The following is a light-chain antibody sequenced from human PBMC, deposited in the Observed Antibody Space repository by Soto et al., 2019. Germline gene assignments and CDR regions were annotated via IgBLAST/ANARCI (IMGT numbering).Light chain of an antibody. CDR3: EAWDVSLNAWV. CDR2: GND. CDR1: SSNIGSNV. J-gene: IGLJ3*02. V-gene: IGLV1-44*01. Sequence: QSVLTQPPSASGTPGQRVTISCSGSSSNIGSNVVNWYQQLPGTAPKLLIYGNDQRPSAFPDRFSGSKSGTSASLAISGLQSEDEADYYCEAWDVSLNAWVFGGGTKLTVL.